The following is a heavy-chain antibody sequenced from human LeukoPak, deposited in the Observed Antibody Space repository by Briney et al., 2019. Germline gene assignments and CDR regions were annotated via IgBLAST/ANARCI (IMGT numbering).Heavy chain of an antibody. CDR2: IIPIFGTA. CDR1: RGTFSSYA. CDR3: ATFREERYGSGYYFDC. V-gene: IGHV1-69*06. J-gene: IGHJ4*02. Sequence: SVKVSCKASRGTFSSYAISWVRQAPGHGLEWMGGIIPIFGTANYAQKFQGRVTITADKSTSTAYMELSSLRSEDTAVYYCATFREERYGSGYYFDCWGQGTLVTVSS. D-gene: IGHD3-10*01.